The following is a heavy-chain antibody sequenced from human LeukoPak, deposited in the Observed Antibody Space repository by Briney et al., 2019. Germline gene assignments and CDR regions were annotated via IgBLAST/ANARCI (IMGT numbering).Heavy chain of an antibody. CDR2: LWDDGINT. J-gene: IGHJ4*02. CDR1: GFTFSTYG. V-gene: IGHV3-33*01. Sequence: GGSLRLSCAASGFTFSTYGMHWVRQAPGKGLEWVAVLWDDGINTSYADSVKGRFTISSDTSQNTLYLQMDSLRAEDTAVYFCGVLPAATMLRDFWGQGTLVTVSS. D-gene: IGHD2-2*01. CDR3: GVLPAATMLRDF.